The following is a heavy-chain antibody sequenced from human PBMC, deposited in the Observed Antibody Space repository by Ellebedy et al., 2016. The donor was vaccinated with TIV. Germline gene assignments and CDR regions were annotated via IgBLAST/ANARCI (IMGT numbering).Heavy chain of an antibody. CDR1: GYTFTSYD. CDR2: MNPNSGNT. Sequence: ASVKVSCXASGYTFTSYDINWVLQATGQGLEWMGWMNPNSGNTGYAQKFQGRVTMTRNTSISTAYMELSSLRSEDTAVYYCARDKRARDYYYYYGMDVWGQGTTVTVSS. V-gene: IGHV1-8*01. J-gene: IGHJ6*02. CDR3: ARDKRARDYYYYYGMDV.